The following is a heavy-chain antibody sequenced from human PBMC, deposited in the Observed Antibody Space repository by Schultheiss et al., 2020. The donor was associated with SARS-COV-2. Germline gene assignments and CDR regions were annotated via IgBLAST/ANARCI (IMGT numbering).Heavy chain of an antibody. CDR1: GFTFSSYA. CDR2: ISGSGGST. V-gene: IGHV3-23*01. CDR3: ARHYDSSGYYYWYFDL. J-gene: IGHJ2*01. D-gene: IGHD3-22*01. Sequence: GGSLRLSCAASGFTFSSYAMSWVRQAPGKGLEWVSAISGSGGSTYYADSVKGRFTISRDNSKNTLYLQMNSLRAEDTAVYYCARHYDSSGYYYWYFDLWGRGTLVTVSS.